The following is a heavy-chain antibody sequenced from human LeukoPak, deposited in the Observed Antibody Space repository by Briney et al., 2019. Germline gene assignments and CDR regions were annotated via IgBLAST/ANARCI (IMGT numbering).Heavy chain of an antibody. CDR3: ARVVGCTNGVCYTGWFDP. D-gene: IGHD2-8*01. CDR2: ISYDGSNK. J-gene: IGHJ5*02. V-gene: IGHV3-30*09. Sequence: GGSLRLSCAASGFTFSSHAMSWVRQAPGKGLEWVAVISYDGSNKYYADSVKGRFAISRDNSKNTLYLQMNSLRAEDTAVYYCARVVGCTNGVCYTGWFDPWGQGTLVTVSS. CDR1: GFTFSSHA.